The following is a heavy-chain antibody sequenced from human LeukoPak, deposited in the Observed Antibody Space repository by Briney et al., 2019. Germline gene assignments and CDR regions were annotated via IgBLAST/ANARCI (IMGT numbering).Heavy chain of an antibody. CDR1: GDSVTSNNGA. D-gene: IGHD6-19*01. Sequence: SQTLSLTCGISGDSVTSNNGAWNWIRQSPSRGLEWLGRTYYRSKWYDDYAGSVQGRITVSPDTSKNQFSLHLYSVTPEDTAVYYCARDVGTRGWNTFDYWGQGTLVTVSS. CDR3: ARDVGTRGWNTFDY. J-gene: IGHJ4*02. CDR2: TYYRSKWYD. V-gene: IGHV6-1*01.